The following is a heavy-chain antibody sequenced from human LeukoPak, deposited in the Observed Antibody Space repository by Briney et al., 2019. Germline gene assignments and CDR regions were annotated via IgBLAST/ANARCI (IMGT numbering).Heavy chain of an antibody. CDR2: IYYSGST. J-gene: IGHJ5*02. Sequence: PSETLSLTCTVSGGSISSYYWSWIRQPPGKGLEWIGYIYYSGSTNYNPSLKSGVTITVDTSKNPFSLKLSSVTAADTAVYYCATTRGGCSGGSCYSNWFDPWGQGTLVTVSS. CDR3: ATTRGGCSGGSCYSNWFDP. CDR1: GGSISSYY. D-gene: IGHD2-15*01. V-gene: IGHV4-59*08.